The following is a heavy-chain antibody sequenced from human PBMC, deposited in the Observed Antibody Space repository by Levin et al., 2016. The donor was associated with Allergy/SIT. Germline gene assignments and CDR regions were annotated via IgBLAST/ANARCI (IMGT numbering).Heavy chain of an antibody. J-gene: IGHJ4*02. V-gene: IGHV3-7*01. D-gene: IGHD2-15*01. CDR1: GFTFGSYW. CDR2: IKQDESEK. Sequence: GESLKISCAASGFTFGSYWMSWVRQAPGKGLEWVANIKQDESEKYYVDSVKGRFTISRDNAKNSLYLQMNSLRAEDTAVYYCARGGQCSGGSCYSGFDYWGQGTLVTVSS. CDR3: ARGGQCSGGSCYSGFDY.